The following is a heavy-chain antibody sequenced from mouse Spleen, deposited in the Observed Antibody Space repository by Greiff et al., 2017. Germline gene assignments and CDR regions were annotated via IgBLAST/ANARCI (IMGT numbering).Heavy chain of an antibody. D-gene: IGHD2-5*01. Sequence: QVQLQQSGAELVKPGASVKLSCKASGYTFTSYWMQWVKQRPGQGLEWIGEIDPSDSYTNYNQKFKGKATLTVDTSSSTAYMQLSSLTSEDSAVYYCARYYSNYGGYAMDYWGQGTSVTVSS. CDR1: GYTFTSYW. V-gene: IGHV1-50*01. J-gene: IGHJ4*01. CDR3: ARYYSNYGGYAMDY. CDR2: IDPSDSYT.